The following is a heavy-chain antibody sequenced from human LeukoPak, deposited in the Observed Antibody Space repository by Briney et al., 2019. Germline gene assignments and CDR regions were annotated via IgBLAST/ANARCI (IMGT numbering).Heavy chain of an antibody. CDR3: ARLGPQLRAFDI. D-gene: IGHD1-1*01. CDR2: IYYSGST. CDR1: GGSISSYY. V-gene: IGHV4-59*01. J-gene: IGHJ3*02. Sequence: SETLSLTCTVSGGSISSYYWSWIRQPPGKGLEWIGYIYYSGSTNYNPSLKSRVTISVDTSKNQFSLKLSSVTAADTAVYYCARLGPQLRAFDIWGQGTMVTVSS.